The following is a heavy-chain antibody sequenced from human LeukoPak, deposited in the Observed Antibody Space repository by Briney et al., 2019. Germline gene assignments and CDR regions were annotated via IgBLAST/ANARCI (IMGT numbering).Heavy chain of an antibody. CDR1: GGSFSGYY. CDR2: INHSGST. D-gene: IGHD3-3*01. J-gene: IGHJ5*02. Sequence: SETLSLTCAVYGGSFSGYYWSWIRQPPGKGLEWIGEINHSGSTNYNPSLKSRVTISVDTSKNQFSLKLSSVTAADTAVYYCARLGPLFWSGYYSLSMGLNWFDPWGQGTLVTVSS. V-gene: IGHV4-34*01. CDR3: ARLGPLFWSGYYSLSMGLNWFDP.